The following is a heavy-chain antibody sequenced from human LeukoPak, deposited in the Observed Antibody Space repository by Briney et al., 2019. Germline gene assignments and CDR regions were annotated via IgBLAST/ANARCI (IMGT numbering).Heavy chain of an antibody. D-gene: IGHD3-22*01. CDR1: GFTFSGCG. J-gene: IGHJ4*02. CDR2: IRYDGGNK. V-gene: IGHV3-30*02. CDR3: AKDPHYYDSGGYPYYFDY. Sequence: PGGSPRLSCSASGFTFSGCGMHWVRQAPGKELEWVAFIRYDGGNKHYAYSVKGRFTISRDNSMNTLYLQMNSLRAEDDAVYYCAKDPHYYDSGGYPYYFDYWGQGTLVTVSS.